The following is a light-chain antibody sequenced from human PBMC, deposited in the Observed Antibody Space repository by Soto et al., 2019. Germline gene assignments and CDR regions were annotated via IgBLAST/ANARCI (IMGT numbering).Light chain of an antibody. CDR3: QQYNNWPLT. J-gene: IGKJ4*01. V-gene: IGKV3-15*01. CDR1: QSVTIN. CDR2: GAS. Sequence: EIVMTQSPGTLSVSPGERATLSCRASQSVTINLAWYQQKPGQAPRLLIYGASTRATGIPARFSGSGSGTEFTLSISSLLSEDFAVYFCQQYNNWPLTFGGGTKVEI.